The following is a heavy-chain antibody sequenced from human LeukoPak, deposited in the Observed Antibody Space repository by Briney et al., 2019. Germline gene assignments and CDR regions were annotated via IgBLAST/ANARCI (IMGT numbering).Heavy chain of an antibody. J-gene: IGHJ4*02. V-gene: IGHV3-7*01. CDR3: ARVGAYSTFDY. CDR1: RFTFINNL. Sequence: PGGSLILSCSASRFTFINNLITSVPQAPGKVLERVANIKQDGRDKYYVYSEKGRFTISRHNAKNSLFLQLNSLRAEAMSVYYCARVGAYSTFDYWGRGTLVTVSS. D-gene: IGHD1-26*01. CDR2: IKQDGRDK.